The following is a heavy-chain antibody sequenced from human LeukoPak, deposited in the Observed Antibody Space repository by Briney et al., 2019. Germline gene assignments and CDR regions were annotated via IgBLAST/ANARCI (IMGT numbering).Heavy chain of an antibody. CDR1: GFTLSSYA. Sequence: GGSLRLSCAASGFTLSSYAMSWVRQAPGKGLEWVSAISGSGGSTYYADSVKGRFTISRDNSKNTLYLQMNSLRAEDTAVYYCAKGYSSGWYYIQHYWGQGTLVTVSS. CDR2: ISGSGGST. D-gene: IGHD6-19*01. J-gene: IGHJ4*02. V-gene: IGHV3-23*01. CDR3: AKGYSSGWYYIQHY.